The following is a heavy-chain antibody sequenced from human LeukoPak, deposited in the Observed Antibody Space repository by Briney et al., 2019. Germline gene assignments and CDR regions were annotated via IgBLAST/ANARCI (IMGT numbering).Heavy chain of an antibody. J-gene: IGHJ5*02. D-gene: IGHD3-10*01. V-gene: IGHV4-38-2*02. Sequence: PSETLSLTCTVSGYSISSGYYWGWIRPPPGKGLEWIGSIYHSGSTYYNPSLKSRVTISVDTSKNQFSLKLSSVTAADTAVYYCARGRWFGELSYNWFDPWGQGTLVTVSS. CDR3: ARGRWFGELSYNWFDP. CDR1: GYSISSGYY. CDR2: IYHSGST.